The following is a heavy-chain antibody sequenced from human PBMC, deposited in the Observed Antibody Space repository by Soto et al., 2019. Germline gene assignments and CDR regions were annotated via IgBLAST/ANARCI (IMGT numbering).Heavy chain of an antibody. CDR2: IIPIFGTA. D-gene: IGHD5-12*01. CDR1: GGTFSSYA. J-gene: IGHJ6*02. Sequence: SSEKVSCKASGGTFSSYAISWVRQAPGQGLEWMGGIIPIFGTANYAQKFQGRVTSTADESTSTAYMELSSLRSEDTAVYYCARGEDGYNYYYYYGMDVWGQGTTVTVSS. V-gene: IGHV1-69*13. CDR3: ARGEDGYNYYYYYGMDV.